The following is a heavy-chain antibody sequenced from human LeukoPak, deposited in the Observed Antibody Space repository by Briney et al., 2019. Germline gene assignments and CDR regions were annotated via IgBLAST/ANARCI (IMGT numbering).Heavy chain of an antibody. Sequence: SETLSLTCAVYGGSFSGYYWSWIRQPPGKGLEWIGEINYSGSTNYNPSLKSRVTISVDTSKNQFSLKLSSVTAADTAVYYCARRTGGYYYDSSGYRFDYWGQGTLVTVSS. V-gene: IGHV4-34*01. J-gene: IGHJ4*02. CDR2: INYSGST. D-gene: IGHD3-22*01. CDR3: ARRTGGYYYDSSGYRFDY. CDR1: GGSFSGYY.